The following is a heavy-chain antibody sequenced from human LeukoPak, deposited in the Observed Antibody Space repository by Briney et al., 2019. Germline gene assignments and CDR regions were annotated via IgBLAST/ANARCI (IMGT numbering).Heavy chain of an antibody. V-gene: IGHV3-48*04. CDR1: GFTFSNYG. CDR2: ISSSGSTI. Sequence: GGSLRLSCAASGFTFSNYGMHWVRQAPGKGLEWVSYISSSGSTIYYADSVKGRFTISRDNAKNSLYLQMNSLRAEDTAVYYCARDNYYDSSGYSGYWGQGTLVTVSS. J-gene: IGHJ4*02. D-gene: IGHD3-22*01. CDR3: ARDNYYDSSGYSGY.